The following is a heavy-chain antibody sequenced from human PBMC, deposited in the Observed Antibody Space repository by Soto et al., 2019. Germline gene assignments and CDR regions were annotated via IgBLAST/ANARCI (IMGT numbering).Heavy chain of an antibody. CDR2: IYYSGNT. CDR3: ARADWSGWIDY. Sequence: SETLSLTCTVSGGFINNAGYYWAWIRQHPRKGLERIGYIYYSGNTFYNPSLKSRVSISVDTSKNQFSLNLTSVTAADTAVFYCARADWSGWIDYWGHGTLVTVSS. V-gene: IGHV4-31*03. D-gene: IGHD6-19*01. J-gene: IGHJ4*01. CDR1: GGFINNAGYY.